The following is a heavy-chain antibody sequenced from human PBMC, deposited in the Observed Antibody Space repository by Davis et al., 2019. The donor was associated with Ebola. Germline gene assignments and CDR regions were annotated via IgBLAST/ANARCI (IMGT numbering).Heavy chain of an antibody. Sequence: MPSETLSLTCTVSGDSIRSSSYYWGWIRQPPGKGLEWIGNIYYSGNTNYNPSLRGRVTISLDTSKNQVSLNLNSVTAADTAVYFCARDRGYCTTMDCYAGGSYFYQGMDVWGKGTTVTVTS. CDR2: IYYSGNT. V-gene: IGHV4-39*07. D-gene: IGHD2-8*01. CDR1: GDSIRSSSYY. CDR3: ARDRGYCTTMDCYAGGSYFYQGMDV. J-gene: IGHJ6*04.